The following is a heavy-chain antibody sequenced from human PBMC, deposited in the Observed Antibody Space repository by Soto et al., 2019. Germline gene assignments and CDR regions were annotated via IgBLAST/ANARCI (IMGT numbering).Heavy chain of an antibody. V-gene: IGHV1-2*04. CDR3: ARSSSIRFLEWLSPFDY. CDR2: INPNSGGT. Sequence: ASVKVSCKASGYTFTGYYMHWVRQAPGQGLEWMGWINPNSGGTNYAQKFQGWVTMTRDTSINTAYMELSRLRSDDTAVYYSARSSSIRFLEWLSPFDYWGQGTLVTVSS. D-gene: IGHD3-3*01. CDR1: GYTFTGYY. J-gene: IGHJ4*02.